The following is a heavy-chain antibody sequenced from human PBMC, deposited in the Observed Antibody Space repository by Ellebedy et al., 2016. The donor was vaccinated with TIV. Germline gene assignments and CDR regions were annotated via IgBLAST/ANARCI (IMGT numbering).Heavy chain of an antibody. D-gene: IGHD3-22*01. J-gene: IGHJ4*02. CDR3: VRRDSSGLFDY. Sequence: PGGSLRLSCAASGFLFDEYAMHWVRQAPGKGLEWVSGISWNSGKIEYADPVKGRFTISRDNAKNSLYLQMNSLRAEDMALYYCVRRDSSGLFDYWGQGTLVTVSS. CDR2: ISWNSGKI. CDR1: GFLFDEYA. V-gene: IGHV3-9*03.